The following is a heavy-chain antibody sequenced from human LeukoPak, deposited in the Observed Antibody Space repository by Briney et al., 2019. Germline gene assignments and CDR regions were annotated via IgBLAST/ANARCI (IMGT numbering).Heavy chain of an antibody. Sequence: PSETLSLTCAVYGGSFSGYYWSWIRQPPGKGLEWIGEINHSGSTNYNPSLSGRVAISLDKSRNHFTLMVTAVTAADTAFYYCARKGPEHLPTYFDHWGRGILVIVSS. D-gene: IGHD2-21*01. CDR1: GGSFSGYY. J-gene: IGHJ4*02. CDR2: INHSGST. V-gene: IGHV4-34*01. CDR3: ARKGPEHLPTYFDH.